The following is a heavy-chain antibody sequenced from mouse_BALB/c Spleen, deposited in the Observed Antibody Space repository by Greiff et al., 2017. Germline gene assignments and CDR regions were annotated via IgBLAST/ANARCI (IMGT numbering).Heavy chain of an antibody. Sequence: EVHLVESGPSLVKPSQTLSLTCSVTGDSITSGYWNWIRKFPGNKLEYMGYISYSGSTYYNPSLKSRISITRDTSKNQYYLQLNSVTTEDTATYYCARYYGNYVNYAMDYWGQGTSVTVSS. V-gene: IGHV3-8*02. CDR3: ARYYGNYVNYAMDY. D-gene: IGHD2-1*01. J-gene: IGHJ4*01. CDR1: GDSITSGY. CDR2: ISYSGST.